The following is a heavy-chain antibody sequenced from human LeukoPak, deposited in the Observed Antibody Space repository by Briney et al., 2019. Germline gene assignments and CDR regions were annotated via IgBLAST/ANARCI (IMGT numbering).Heavy chain of an antibody. V-gene: IGHV3-30*18. CDR2: ISYDGSNK. Sequence: GRSLRLSCAASGFTFSSYGMHWVRQAPGKGLEWVAVISYDGSNKYYADSVKGRFTISRDNSKNTLYLQMNSLRAEDTAVYYCAKTMWDYYDSSGYYFDYWGQGTLVTVSS. CDR3: AKTMWDYYDSSGYYFDY. J-gene: IGHJ4*02. CDR1: GFTFSSYG. D-gene: IGHD3-22*01.